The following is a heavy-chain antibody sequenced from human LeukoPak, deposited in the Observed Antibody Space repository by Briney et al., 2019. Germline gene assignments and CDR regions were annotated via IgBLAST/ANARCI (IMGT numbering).Heavy chain of an antibody. D-gene: IGHD2-15*01. CDR2: IIPIFGTA. J-gene: IGHJ5*02. CDR1: GGTFSSYA. CDR3: ASMAPLCSGGSCPHGNWFDP. Sequence: ASVKVSCKASGGTFSSYAISWVRQAPGQGLEWMGGIIPIFGTANYAQKFQGRVTITADESTSTAYMELSSLRSEDTAVYYCASMAPLCSGGSCPHGNWFDPWGQGTLVTVSP. V-gene: IGHV1-69*13.